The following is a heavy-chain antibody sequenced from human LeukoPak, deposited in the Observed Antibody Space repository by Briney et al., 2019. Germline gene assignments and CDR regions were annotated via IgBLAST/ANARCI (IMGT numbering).Heavy chain of an antibody. V-gene: IGHV4-59*01. CDR1: GGSISGSY. J-gene: IGHJ4*01. Sequence: PSETLSLTCTVSGGSISGSYWSWIRQPPGKGLEWIGYIYYSGITNYNPSLKSRVTISVDTSKNQLSLKLSSVTTADTAVYYCAREPQPLWGQGTLVTVSS. CDR2: IYYSGIT. CDR3: AREPQPL.